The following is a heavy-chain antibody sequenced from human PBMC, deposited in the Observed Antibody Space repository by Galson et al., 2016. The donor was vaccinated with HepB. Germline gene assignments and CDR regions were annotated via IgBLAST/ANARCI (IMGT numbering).Heavy chain of an antibody. J-gene: IGHJ5*01. CDR1: GGSISNYY. CDR2: INYSGRT. D-gene: IGHD4-17*01. Sequence: ETLSLTCTVSGGSISNYYWSWIRQPPGKGLEGSGYINYSGRTDYNPSLKSRAPISVDTSKNQFSLKVCSVTAADPAVYYCARDRGRDYGAYDWFDSWGQGILVTVSS. CDR3: ARDRGRDYGAYDWFDS. V-gene: IGHV4-59*01.